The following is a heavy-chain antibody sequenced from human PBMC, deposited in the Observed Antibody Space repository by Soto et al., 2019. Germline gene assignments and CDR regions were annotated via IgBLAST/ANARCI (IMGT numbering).Heavy chain of an antibody. CDR3: AEAYSRRPFRVNYYGMDV. J-gene: IGHJ6*02. CDR2: IIPIFGTA. CDR1: GGTFSSYA. Sequence: QVQLVQSGAEVKKPGSSVKVSCKASGGTFSSYAISWVRQAPGQGLEWMGGIIPIFGTANYAQKFQGRVTITADESTSTGYMELSSLRSEDTAVYYCAEAYSRRPFRVNYYGMDVWGQGTTVTVSS. V-gene: IGHV1-69*01. D-gene: IGHD6-13*01.